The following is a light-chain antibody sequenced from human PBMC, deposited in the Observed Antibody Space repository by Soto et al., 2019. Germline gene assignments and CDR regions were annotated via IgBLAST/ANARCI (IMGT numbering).Light chain of an antibody. CDR2: DAF. V-gene: IGKV3-11*01. J-gene: IGKJ4*01. CDR1: QSVGSY. Sequence: EIVLTQSPATLSLSPGERATLSCRASQSVGSYFGWYQQKPGQAPRLLIYDAFSRATGIPARFSGSGSGTDFTLTISSLEPEDFAVYFCQQRSSWPLTFGGGTMVEIK. CDR3: QQRSSWPLT.